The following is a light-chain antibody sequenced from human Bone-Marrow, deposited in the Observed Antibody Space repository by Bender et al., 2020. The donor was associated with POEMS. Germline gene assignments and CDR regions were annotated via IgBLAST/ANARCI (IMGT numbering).Light chain of an antibody. CDR1: RNDVGGYNY. CDR2: DVS. Sequence: QSALTQPASVSGSPGQSITISCTGSRNDVGGYNYVSWYQQHPNRAPKLMIYDVSNRPSGVSARFFGSKSDNTASLTISGLQAEDEAVYYCSSYTRSSTLVFGGGTKLTVL. V-gene: IGLV2-14*03. J-gene: IGLJ3*02. CDR3: SSYTRSSTLV.